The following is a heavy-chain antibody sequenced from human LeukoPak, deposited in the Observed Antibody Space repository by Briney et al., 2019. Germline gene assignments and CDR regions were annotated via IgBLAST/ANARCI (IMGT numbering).Heavy chain of an antibody. J-gene: IGHJ3*02. CDR3: ARDLRGITMVRGVLDTFDI. V-gene: IGHV1-2*02. CDR1: GYTFTGYY. D-gene: IGHD3-10*01. CDR2: INPNSGGT. Sequence: ASVKVSCKASGYTFTGYYMHWVRQAPGQGLEWMAWINPNSGGTNYAQKFQGRVTMTRETSISTAYMELSRLTSDDTAVYYCARDLRGITMVRGVLDTFDIWGQGTKVTVSS.